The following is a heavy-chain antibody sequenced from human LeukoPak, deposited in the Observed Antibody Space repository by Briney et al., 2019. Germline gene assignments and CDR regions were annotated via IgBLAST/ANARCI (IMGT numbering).Heavy chain of an antibody. D-gene: IGHD5-12*01. V-gene: IGHV4-59*08. Sequence: SETLSLTCTVSGWSISSHYWTWIRQPPGKGLEWIGYIYYSGNNNYNPSPKSRGPISVDTYKNQDPLKLSSVTAADTAVYYCASLGYRGYDWEFDYWGQGTLVTVSS. J-gene: IGHJ4*02. CDR3: ASLGYRGYDWEFDY. CDR2: IYYSGNN. CDR1: GWSISSHY.